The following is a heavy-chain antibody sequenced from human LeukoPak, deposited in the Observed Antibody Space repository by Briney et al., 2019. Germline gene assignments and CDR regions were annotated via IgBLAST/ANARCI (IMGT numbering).Heavy chain of an antibody. V-gene: IGHV1-69*13. Sequence: GASVKVSCKASGGTFSSYAISWVRQAPGQGLEWMGGIIPIFGTANYAQKFQGRVTITADESTSTAYMELSSLRSEDTAVYYCASALEYYYDSSGYSDDYWGQGTLATVSS. CDR1: GGTFSSYA. J-gene: IGHJ4*02. D-gene: IGHD3-22*01. CDR3: ASALEYYYDSSGYSDDY. CDR2: IIPIFGTA.